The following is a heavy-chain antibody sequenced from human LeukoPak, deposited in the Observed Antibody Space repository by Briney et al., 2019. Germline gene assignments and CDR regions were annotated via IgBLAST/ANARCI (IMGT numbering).Heavy chain of an antibody. D-gene: IGHD2-2*01. Sequence: PGGSLRLSCAASGFTFSSYWMSWVRQAPGKGLEWVANIKQEGSENYYVDSVKGRFTVSRDNAKNSLYLQMNSLRAEDTAVYYCARDGYCRSTSCFHGFDYWGQGTLVTVSS. CDR1: GFTFSSYW. V-gene: IGHV3-7*01. J-gene: IGHJ4*02. CDR3: ARDGYCRSTSCFHGFDY. CDR2: IKQEGSEN.